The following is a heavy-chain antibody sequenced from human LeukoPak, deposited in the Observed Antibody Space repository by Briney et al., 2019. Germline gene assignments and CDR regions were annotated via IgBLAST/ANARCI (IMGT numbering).Heavy chain of an antibody. CDR2: INPNSGAT. D-gene: IGHD3-10*01. Sequence: ASVKVSCKASGYTFTDYYVHWVRQAPGQGLEWMGWINPNSGATNYAQKFQGRVSMTRDTSVNTAHMELSRLRSDDTAVYYCAKSGYGSGSSYYYYYYMDVWGKGTTVAVSS. CDR3: AKSGYGSGSSYYYYYYMDV. V-gene: IGHV1-2*02. CDR1: GYTFTDYY. J-gene: IGHJ6*03.